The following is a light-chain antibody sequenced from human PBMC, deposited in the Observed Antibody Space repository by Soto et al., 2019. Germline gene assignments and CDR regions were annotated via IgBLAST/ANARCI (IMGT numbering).Light chain of an antibody. CDR2: AAS. J-gene: IGKJ1*01. CDR1: QSISSY. CDR3: QQSYSTPPWT. V-gene: IGKV1-39*01. Sequence: DFQMTQSPSSLSASVGDRVTITCRASQSISSYLNWYQQKPGKAPKLLIYAASSLQSGVPSRFSGSGSGTDFTLTISSLQPEDFATYYCQQSYSTPPWTLGQGTKVEIK.